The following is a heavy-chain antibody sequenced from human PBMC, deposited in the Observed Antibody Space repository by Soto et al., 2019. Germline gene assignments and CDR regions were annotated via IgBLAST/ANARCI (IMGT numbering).Heavy chain of an antibody. CDR3: AKDFGDYALDY. D-gene: IGHD4-17*01. CDR1: GFTFSSYG. CDR2: ISYDGSNK. Sequence: QVQLVESGGVVVQPGRSLRLSCAASGFTFSSYGMHWVRQAPGKGLEWVAVISYDGSNKYYADSVKGRFTISRDNSKNTLYLQMNSLRAEDTAVYYCAKDFGDYALDYWGQGTLVTVSS. V-gene: IGHV3-30*18. J-gene: IGHJ4*02.